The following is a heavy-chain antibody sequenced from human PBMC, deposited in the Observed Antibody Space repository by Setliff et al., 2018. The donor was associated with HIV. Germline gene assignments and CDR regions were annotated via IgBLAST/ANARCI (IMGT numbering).Heavy chain of an antibody. CDR1: GGSISSYY. CDR2: VFYSGDT. CDR3: ARGWLQFGWFDP. Sequence: SETLSLTCTASGGSISSYYWSWIRQPPGKGLEWIGFVFYSGDTSYNPSLKRRVTISVDTSKNQISLKLRSVTAADTAVYYCARGWLQFGWFDPWGQGTLVTVS. D-gene: IGHD5-12*01. V-gene: IGHV4-59*01. J-gene: IGHJ5*02.